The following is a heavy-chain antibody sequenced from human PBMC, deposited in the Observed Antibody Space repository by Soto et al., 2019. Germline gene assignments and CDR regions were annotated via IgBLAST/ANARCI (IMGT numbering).Heavy chain of an antibody. CDR3: ARDISYGDYMFYY. CDR2: ISAYNGDT. CDR1: GYTVTTYG. J-gene: IGHJ4*02. V-gene: IGHV1-18*04. Sequence: ASVKVSCTACGYTVTTYGFSGVRQAPGQGLEWMGWISAYNGDTNYAQKLQGRVTMTTDTSTTTAYMELRSLRSADTAVYYFARDISYGDYMFYYWGQGTLVTVSS. D-gene: IGHD4-17*01.